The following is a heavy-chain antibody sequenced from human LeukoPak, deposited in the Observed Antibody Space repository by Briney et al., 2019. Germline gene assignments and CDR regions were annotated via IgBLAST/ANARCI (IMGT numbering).Heavy chain of an antibody. CDR3: ARSGYYDSSGYHHYFDY. CDR1: GFTFSSYG. J-gene: IGHJ4*02. D-gene: IGHD3-22*01. CDR2: IWYDGSNK. Sequence: GRSLRLSCAASGFTFSSYGMHWVRQAPGKGLEWVAVIWYDGSNKYYAASVKGRFTISRDNSKNTLYLQMNSLRAEDTAVYYCARSGYYDSSGYHHYFDYWGQGTLVTVSS. V-gene: IGHV3-33*01.